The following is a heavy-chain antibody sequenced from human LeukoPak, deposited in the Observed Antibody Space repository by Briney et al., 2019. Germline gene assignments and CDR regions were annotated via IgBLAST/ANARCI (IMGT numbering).Heavy chain of an antibody. Sequence: EPGGSLRLSCAASGFTFSYYSMNWVRQAPGKGLEWISYSNTDGTISYADSVKGRFTISRDNAENSLYLQMNSLRDEDTAVYFCVRDRDYAFDFWGQGTMVTLSS. CDR2: SNTDGTI. V-gene: IGHV3-48*02. CDR3: VRDRDYAFDF. CDR1: GFTFSYYS. J-gene: IGHJ3*01.